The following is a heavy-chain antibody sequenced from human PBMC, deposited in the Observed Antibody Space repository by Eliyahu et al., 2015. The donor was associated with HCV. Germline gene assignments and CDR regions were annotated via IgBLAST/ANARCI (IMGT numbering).Heavy chain of an antibody. CDR3: ARDTGSARYSSSLGY. V-gene: IGHV1-69*08. Sequence: QVQLVQSGAEVKKPGSSVKVSCKASGGTFSSYTISWVRQAPGQGLEWMGRIIPILGIANYAQKFQGRVTITADKSTSTAYMELSSLRSEDTAVYYCARDTGSARYSSSLGYWGQGTLVTVSS. D-gene: IGHD6-13*01. CDR1: GGTFSSYT. J-gene: IGHJ4*02. CDR2: IIPILGIA.